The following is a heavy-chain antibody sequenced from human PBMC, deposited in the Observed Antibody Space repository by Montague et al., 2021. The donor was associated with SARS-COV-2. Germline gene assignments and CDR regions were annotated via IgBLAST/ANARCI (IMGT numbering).Heavy chain of an antibody. V-gene: IGHV4-59*11. CDR3: ARATSVRGAASWFDP. Sequence: ETLSLTCTVSGGSISSHFWSFIRQPPGKGLEWIGYINSNGGTNDNPSLRSRLTMSVDTSKNQFSLQLRSMTPADTTVYFCARATSVRGAASWFDPWGQGILVTVSS. D-gene: IGHD3-10*01. J-gene: IGHJ5*02. CDR2: INSNGGT. CDR1: GGSISSHF.